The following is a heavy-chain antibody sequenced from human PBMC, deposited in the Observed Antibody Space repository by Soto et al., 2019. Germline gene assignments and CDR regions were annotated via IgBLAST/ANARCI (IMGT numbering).Heavy chain of an antibody. CDR2: ISWNSGSI. V-gene: IGHV3-9*01. D-gene: IGHD2-8*01. CDR3: ANAGPHSVWPLS. CDR1: GFTFDDYA. Sequence: DVQLVESGGGLVQPGRSLRLSCAASGFTFDDYAMHWVRQAPGKGLEWVSGISWNSGSIGYVDSVKGRFTISRDNAKNSLYLQMNSLRAEDTALYYCANAGPHSVWPLSWGQGTLVTVSS. J-gene: IGHJ4*02.